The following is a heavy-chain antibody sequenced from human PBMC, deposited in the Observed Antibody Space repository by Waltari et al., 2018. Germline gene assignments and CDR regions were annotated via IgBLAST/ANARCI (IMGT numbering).Heavy chain of an antibody. CDR3: ARERAMTTVTTLGY. V-gene: IGHV1-2*02. CDR2: INPNSGGT. J-gene: IGHJ4*02. D-gene: IGHD4-17*01. Sequence: QVQLVQSGAEVKKPGASVKVSCKASGYTFTGYYMHWVRQAPGQGLEWMGWINPNSGGTNHAQKFQGRVTMTRDTSISTAYMELSRLRSDDTAVYYCARERAMTTVTTLGYWGQGTLVTVSS. CDR1: GYTFTGYY.